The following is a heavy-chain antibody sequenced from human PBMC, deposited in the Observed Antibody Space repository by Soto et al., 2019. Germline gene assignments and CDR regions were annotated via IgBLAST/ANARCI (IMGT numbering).Heavy chain of an antibody. D-gene: IGHD3-16*01. CDR2: IIPRSGTS. CDR3: AMVDNYVTPTPQDV. J-gene: IGHJ6*02. CDR1: GDTFSTYT. V-gene: IGHV1-69*12. Sequence: QVQLVQSGAEVKKPGSSVKVSCKASGDTFSTYTITWVRQAPGQGLEWMGGIIPRSGTSNYAQKFQGRVTITADESTSTAYMELSSLRSEDTAVYYCAMVDNYVTPTPQDVWGQGTTVTVSS.